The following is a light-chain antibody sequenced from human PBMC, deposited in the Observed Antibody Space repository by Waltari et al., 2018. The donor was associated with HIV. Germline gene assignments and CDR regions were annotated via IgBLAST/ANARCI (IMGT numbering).Light chain of an antibody. CDR2: KAS. CDR1: HSISTY. J-gene: IGKJ2*01. Sequence: IQMSQSHSSLSAFVGDSVTLTCRASHSISTYLNWYQQRPGKAPNLLIYKASNLQSGIPSRFSGSGSGTDFTLTISSLQPEDFATYYCQQSFSTMFTFGQGTRLHIK. CDR3: QQSFSTMFT. V-gene: IGKV1-39*01.